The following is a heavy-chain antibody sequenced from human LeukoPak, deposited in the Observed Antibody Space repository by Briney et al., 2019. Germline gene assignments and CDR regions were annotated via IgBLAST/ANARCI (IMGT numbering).Heavy chain of an antibody. CDR1: GFTFSDYY. CDR2: ISSSGSTT. D-gene: IGHD6-19*01. J-gene: IGHJ4*02. V-gene: IGHV3-11*01. CDR3: ARDSSGWHPYYFDY. Sequence: GGSLRLSCAASGFTFSDYYMSWIRQAPGKGLEWVSYISSSGSTTYYADSVKGRFTISRDNAKNSLYLQMNSLRAEDTAVYYCARDSSGWHPYYFDYWGQGTLVTVSS.